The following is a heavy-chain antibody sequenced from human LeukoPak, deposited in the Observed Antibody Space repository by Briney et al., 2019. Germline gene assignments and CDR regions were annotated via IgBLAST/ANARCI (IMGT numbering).Heavy chain of an antibody. D-gene: IGHD3-10*01. V-gene: IGHV5-51*01. Sequence: GESLKISCKGSGYSFTSYWIGWVRQMPGKGLEWMGIIYPGDSDTRYSPSFQGQVTISADKSISTAYLQWSSLKASDTAVYYCARHEIPGELLTPYDYWGQGTLVTVSS. CDR1: GYSFTSYW. CDR2: IYPGDSDT. CDR3: ARHEIPGELLTPYDY. J-gene: IGHJ4*02.